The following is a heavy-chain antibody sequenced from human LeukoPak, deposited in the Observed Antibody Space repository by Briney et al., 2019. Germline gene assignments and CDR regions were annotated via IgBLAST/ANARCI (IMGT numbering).Heavy chain of an antibody. CDR2: ISPDGSTT. D-gene: IGHD3-3*01. CDR1: GFTFSSYW. J-gene: IGHJ4*02. V-gene: IGHV3-74*01. CDR3: TRDFDFSSAI. Sequence: GGSLRLSCAASGFTFSSYWMHWVSQAPGKGLVWVSRISPDGSTTGHADSVKGRFTTSRDNAKNTLFLQMNSLRAEDTAVYYCTRDFDFSSAIWGQGTLVTVSS.